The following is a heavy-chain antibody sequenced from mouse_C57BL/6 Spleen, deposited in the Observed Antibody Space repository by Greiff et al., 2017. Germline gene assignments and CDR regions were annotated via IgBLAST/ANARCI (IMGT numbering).Heavy chain of an antibody. CDR2: IHPNSGST. CDR1: GYTFTSYW. Sequence: QVQLQQPGAELVKPGASVKLSCKASGYTFTSYWMHWVKQRPGQGLEWIGMIHPNSGSTNYNEKFKSKATLTVDKSSSTAYMQLSSLTSEDSAVYYCARSYSNYFFDYWGQGTTLTVSS. D-gene: IGHD2-5*01. CDR3: ARSYSNYFFDY. J-gene: IGHJ2*01. V-gene: IGHV1-64*01.